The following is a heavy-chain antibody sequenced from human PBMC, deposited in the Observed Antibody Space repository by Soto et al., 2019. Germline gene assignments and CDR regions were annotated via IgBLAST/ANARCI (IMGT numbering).Heavy chain of an antibody. CDR1: GVNGGGNG. Sequence: GGLIRLSCAAAGVNGGGNGVSWVRKAKGKGLEWVSVIYSGGSTYYADSVKGRFTISRDNSKNTLYLQMNSLRAEDTAVYYCARGYYDILTGYHPSHAFDIWGQGTMVTVSS. J-gene: IGHJ3*02. CDR3: ARGYYDILTGYHPSHAFDI. CDR2: IYSGGST. V-gene: IGHV3-66*01. D-gene: IGHD3-9*01.